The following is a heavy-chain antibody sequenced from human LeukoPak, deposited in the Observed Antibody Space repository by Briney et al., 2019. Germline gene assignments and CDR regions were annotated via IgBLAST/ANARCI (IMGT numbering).Heavy chain of an antibody. D-gene: IGHD5-18*01. J-gene: IGHJ4*02. CDR2: ISSSSSTI. CDR3: AKQSEYSYGYEFDY. CDR1: GFTFSSYS. V-gene: IGHV3-48*04. Sequence: GGSLRLSCAASGFTFSSYSMNWVRQAPGKGLEWVSYISSSSSTIYYADSVKGRFTISRDNAKNSLYLQMNSLRAEDTAVYYCAKQSEYSYGYEFDYWGQGTLVTVSS.